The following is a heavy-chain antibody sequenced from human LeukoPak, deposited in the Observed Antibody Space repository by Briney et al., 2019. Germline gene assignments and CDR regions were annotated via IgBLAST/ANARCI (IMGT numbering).Heavy chain of an antibody. CDR3: AKDRSNGYYGDEFDF. Sequence: GGSLRLSCAASGFTFSSYSMNWVRQAPGKGLEWVAIISYDGGKKDYADSVKGRFTISRDNSKNTLYLQMNSLRAEDTALYYCAKDRSNGYYGDEFDFWGQGTLVTVSS. V-gene: IGHV3-30*18. CDR2: ISYDGGKK. J-gene: IGHJ4*02. CDR1: GFTFSSYS. D-gene: IGHD4-17*01.